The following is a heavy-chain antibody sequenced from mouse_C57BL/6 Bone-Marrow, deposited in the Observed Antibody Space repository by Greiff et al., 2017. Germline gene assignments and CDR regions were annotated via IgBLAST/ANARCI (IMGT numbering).Heavy chain of an antibody. Sequence: EVQLVESGAELVKPGASVKLSCTASGFNIKDYYIHWVKQRTEQGLEWIGRLDPEDGETKYAPKFQDKATITADTSSNTASLQLSSLTSVDTAVYYCTRSLIYYGNNYWGQGTTLTVSA. J-gene: IGHJ2*01. CDR2: LDPEDGET. D-gene: IGHD1-1*01. V-gene: IGHV14-2*01. CDR1: GFNIKDYY. CDR3: TRSLIYYGNNY.